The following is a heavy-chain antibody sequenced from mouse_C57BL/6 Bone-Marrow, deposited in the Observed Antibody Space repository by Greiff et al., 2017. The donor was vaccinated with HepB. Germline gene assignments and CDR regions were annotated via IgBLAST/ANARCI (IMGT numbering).Heavy chain of an antibody. J-gene: IGHJ3*01. CDR1: GYTFTDYY. V-gene: IGHV1-19*01. D-gene: IGHD1-1*01. Sequence: EVQLQQSGPVLVKPGASVKMSCKASGYTFTDYYMNWVKQSHGKSLEWIGVINPYNGGTSYKQKFKGKATLTVDKSSSTAYMELSSLTSEDSAVYYCARSISYYYGSSYWGQGTLVTVSA. CDR2: INPYNGGT. CDR3: ARSISYYYGSSY.